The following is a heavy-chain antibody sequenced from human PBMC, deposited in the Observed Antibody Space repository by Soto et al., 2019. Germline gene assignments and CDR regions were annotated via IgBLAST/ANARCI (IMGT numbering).Heavy chain of an antibody. V-gene: IGHV3-23*01. CDR1: GFTFSSYA. D-gene: IGHD2-2*01. CDR3: AKGSTGLRTTSPFDY. CDR2: ISGSGGST. Sequence: GGSLRLSCAASGFTFSSYAMSWVRQAPGKGLEWVSAISGSGGSTYYADSVMGRFTISRDTSKNTLYLQMNSLGAEDKALYYCAKGSTGLRTTSPFDYWGQGTLVTVYS. J-gene: IGHJ4*02.